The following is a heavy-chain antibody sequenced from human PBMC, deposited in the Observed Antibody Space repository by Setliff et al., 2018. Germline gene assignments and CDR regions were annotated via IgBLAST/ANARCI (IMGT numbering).Heavy chain of an antibody. CDR3: ARGLLWFGEPSW. Sequence: ASVKVSCKASGYTFTSYDINWVRQATGQGLEWMGWMNPDSGNTGYAQKFQGRVTITRNTSISTAYMELSSLRSEDTAVYYCARGLLWFGEPSWWGQGTLVTVSS. CDR2: MNPDSGNT. CDR1: GYTFTSYD. J-gene: IGHJ4*02. V-gene: IGHV1-8*03. D-gene: IGHD3-10*01.